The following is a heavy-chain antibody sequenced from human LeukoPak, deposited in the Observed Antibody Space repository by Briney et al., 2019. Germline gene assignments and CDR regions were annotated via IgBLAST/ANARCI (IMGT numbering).Heavy chain of an antibody. Sequence: GGSLRLSCAASGFVFSKHGMHWVRQAPGKGLEWVAFIRHDESVKHYAESVKGRFTISKDNFKKTLSLQMNSLRPDDTALYYCARFSYGDYVAWGQGTLVTVSS. D-gene: IGHD4-17*01. J-gene: IGHJ5*02. V-gene: IGHV3-30*02. CDR1: GFVFSKHG. CDR2: IRHDESVK. CDR3: ARFSYGDYVA.